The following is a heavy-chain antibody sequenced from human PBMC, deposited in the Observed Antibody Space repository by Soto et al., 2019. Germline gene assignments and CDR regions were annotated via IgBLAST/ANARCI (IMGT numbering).Heavy chain of an antibody. V-gene: IGHV4-31*03. CDR2: IFHSGST. CDR3: VRGGIAGHWFDP. CDR1: RALIKKGGFH. D-gene: IGHD6-13*01. J-gene: IGHJ5*02. Sequence: PSETLSLTCSFSRALIKKGGFHFSWIPQPPGKGLEWLGYIFHSGSTLYNPSLRGRLTLSADTSRNQLSLYLTSVTAADTAVYYCVRGGIAGHWFDPWGQGILVTVSS.